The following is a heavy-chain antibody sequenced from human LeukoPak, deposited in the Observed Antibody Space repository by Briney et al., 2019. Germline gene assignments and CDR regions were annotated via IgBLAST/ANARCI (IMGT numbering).Heavy chain of an antibody. D-gene: IGHD1-26*01. J-gene: IGHJ4*02. CDR1: GFTFSSYA. V-gene: IGHV3-30-3*01. Sequence: PGGSLRLSCAASGFTFSSYAMHWVRQAPGKGLEWVAVVSYDGSNKYYADSVKGRFTISRDNSRNTLYLQMTSLRAEDTAVYYCARGQSVGWEIGVCDFWGQGSLVTVAS. CDR2: VSYDGSNK. CDR3: ARGQSVGWEIGVCDF.